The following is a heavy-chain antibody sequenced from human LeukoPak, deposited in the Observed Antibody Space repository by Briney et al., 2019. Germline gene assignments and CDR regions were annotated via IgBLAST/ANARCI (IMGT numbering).Heavy chain of an antibody. J-gene: IGHJ4*02. V-gene: IGHV3-48*02. CDR2: IGSSGSPI. CDR1: GFSFSSEN. Sequence: GGSLRLSCAASGFSFSSENMNWVRQAPQKGLEWLSFIGSSGSPIVYADSVKGRFISSRDNAKNSVFLEMSSLRDDDTGVYYCARGFGSSWFYGWGQGTLVTVSS. CDR3: ARGFGSSWFYG. D-gene: IGHD6-13*01.